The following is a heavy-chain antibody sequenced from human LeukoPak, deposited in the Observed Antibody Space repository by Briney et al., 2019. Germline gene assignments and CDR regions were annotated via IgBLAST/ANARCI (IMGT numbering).Heavy chain of an antibody. V-gene: IGHV1-18*01. J-gene: IGHJ5*01. CDR2: IGTYGGDT. CDR3: ARDLWNFYDDSGYNRDFDS. CDR1: TSR. D-gene: IGHD3-22*01. Sequence: ASVKVSYKATSRISWVRQAPGQGLEWMGWIGTYGGDTYYAQKFQGRITVTTDTSTSTVYMELRNLRSDDTAVCYCARDLWNFYDDSGYNRDFDSWGQGALVTVSS.